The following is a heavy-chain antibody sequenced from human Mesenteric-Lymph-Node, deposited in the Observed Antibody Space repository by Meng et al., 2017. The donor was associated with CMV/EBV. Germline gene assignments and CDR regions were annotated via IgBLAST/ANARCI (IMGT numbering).Heavy chain of an antibody. J-gene: IGHJ6*02. V-gene: IGHV3-9*01. D-gene: IGHD6-6*01. CDR3: ARSYSSSSYYYGMDV. CDR1: GFTFDDYA. Sequence: GGSLRLSCTASGFTFDDYAMHWVRQVPGKGLEWVSGLSWNGGNMLYADSLKGRFAISRDNAKNSLYLQMNSLRAEDTALYHCARSYSSSSYYYGMDVWGQGTTVTVSS. CDR2: LSWNGGNM.